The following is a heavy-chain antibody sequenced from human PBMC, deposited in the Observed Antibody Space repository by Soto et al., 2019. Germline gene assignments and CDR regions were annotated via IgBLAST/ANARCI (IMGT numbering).Heavy chain of an antibody. J-gene: IGHJ6*02. CDR1: GGSISSGDYY. CDR3: ARVPMGWGPYYYYFGMDG. Sequence: QVQLQESCPGLVQPSQTLSLTCTVSGGSISSGDYYWSWIRQPPGKGLEWIGYIYYSGSTYYNPSCKSRVTISVDTSKNQFSLKLSSVTAADTAVYYCARVPMGWGPYYYYFGMDGWGQGTTVTV. D-gene: IGHD3-10*01. CDR2: IYYSGST. V-gene: IGHV4-30-4*01.